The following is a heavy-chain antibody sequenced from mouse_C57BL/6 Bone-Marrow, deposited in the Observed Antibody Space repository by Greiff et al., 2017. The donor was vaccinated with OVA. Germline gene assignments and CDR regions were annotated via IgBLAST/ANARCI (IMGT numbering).Heavy chain of an antibody. CDR3: TRDDGYYVPDY. V-gene: IGHV1-15*01. CDR1: GYTFTDYE. Sequence: QVQLQQSGAELVRPGASVTLSCKASGYTFTDYEMPWVKQTPVHGLEWIGAIDPETGGTAYNQKFKGKAILTADNSSSPAYMELRSLTSEDSAVYYCTRDDGYYVPDYWGQGTTLTVSS. J-gene: IGHJ2*01. CDR2: IDPETGGT. D-gene: IGHD2-3*01.